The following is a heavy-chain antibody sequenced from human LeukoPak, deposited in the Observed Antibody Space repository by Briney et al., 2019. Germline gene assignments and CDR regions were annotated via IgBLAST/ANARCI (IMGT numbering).Heavy chain of an antibody. CDR2: INHSGST. CDR1: GGSFSGCY. CDR3: ARETKYYGSGSYFDY. D-gene: IGHD3-10*01. J-gene: IGHJ4*02. V-gene: IGHV4-34*01. Sequence: PSETLSLTCAVYGGSFSGCYWSWIRQPPGKGLEWIGVINHSGSTNYNPSLKSRVTISVDTSKNQFSLKLSSVTAADTAVYYCARETKYYGSGSYFDYWGQGTLVTVSS.